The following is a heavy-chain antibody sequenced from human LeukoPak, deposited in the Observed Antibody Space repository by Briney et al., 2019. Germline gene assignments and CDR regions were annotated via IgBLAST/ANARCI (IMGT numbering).Heavy chain of an antibody. CDR3: ARKFGDDY. V-gene: IGHV1-69*13. CDR1: GGTFRSYA. J-gene: IGHJ4*02. Sequence: SVNVSCEACGGTFRSYAISWVRQAPGKGLEWMGGIIPSFGTANYAQKFQGRVTITADESTSTAYMELSSLTSEDTAVYYCARKFGDDYWGQGTLVTVSS. D-gene: IGHD3-16*01. CDR2: IIPSFGTA.